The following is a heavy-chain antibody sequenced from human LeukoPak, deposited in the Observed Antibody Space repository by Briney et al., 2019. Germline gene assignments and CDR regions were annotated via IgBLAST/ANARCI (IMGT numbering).Heavy chain of an antibody. V-gene: IGHV4-39*02. Sequence: SETLSLTCTVSGGSISSSGYYWGWIRQSPGEGLEWIANIYYSGITYYNPSLKSRVTISVDTSKNHFSLKLSSVTAADTAVYYCAKDLGYWGQGTLVTVSS. CDR2: IYYSGIT. CDR3: AKDLGY. D-gene: IGHD3-3*01. CDR1: GGSISSSGYY. J-gene: IGHJ4*02.